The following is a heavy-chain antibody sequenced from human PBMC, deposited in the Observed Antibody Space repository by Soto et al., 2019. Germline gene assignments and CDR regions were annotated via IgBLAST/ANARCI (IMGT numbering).Heavy chain of an antibody. CDR1: GFTFSSYG. V-gene: IGHV3-33*01. CDR2: IWYDGSNK. CDR3: ARQSYDSSGYYSGNFDL. Sequence: QVQLVESGGGVVQPGRSLRLSCAASGFTFSSYGMHWVRQAPGKGLEWVAVIWYDGSNKYYADSVKGRFTISRDNSKNTLYLQMNSLRAEDTAVYYCARQSYDSSGYYSGNFDLWGRGNLVTVSS. D-gene: IGHD3-22*01. J-gene: IGHJ2*01.